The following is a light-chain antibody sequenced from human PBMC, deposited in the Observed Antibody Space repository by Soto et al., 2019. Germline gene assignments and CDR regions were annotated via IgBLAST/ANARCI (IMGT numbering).Light chain of an antibody. Sequence: QYALTQPASVSGSPGQSITISCTGTSSDVGGYNYVSWYQQHPGKAPKLMIYDVSNRPSGVSNRFSGSKSGNTASLTISGLQAEDEDDYYCSSYTSSSTLDVVFGGGTKLTVL. CDR3: SSYTSSSTLDVV. CDR2: DVS. V-gene: IGLV2-14*01. CDR1: SSDVGGYNY. J-gene: IGLJ2*01.